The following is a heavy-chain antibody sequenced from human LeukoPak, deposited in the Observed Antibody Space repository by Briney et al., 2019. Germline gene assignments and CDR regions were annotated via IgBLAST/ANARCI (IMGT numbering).Heavy chain of an antibody. CDR1: GYSTSSGYY. CDR3: ARDRLGGGENWFDP. D-gene: IGHD3-16*01. Sequence: SETLSLTCTVSGYSTSSGYYWGWIRQSPEKGLEWIGSIYHSGATYYNPSLKSRVTISVDTSKNQFSLKVTSVTAADTAVYYCARDRLGGGENWFDPWGQGTLVTVSS. J-gene: IGHJ5*02. V-gene: IGHV4-38-2*02. CDR2: IYHSGAT.